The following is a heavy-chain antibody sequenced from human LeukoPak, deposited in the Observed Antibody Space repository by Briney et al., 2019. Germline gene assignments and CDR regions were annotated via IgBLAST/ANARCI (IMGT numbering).Heavy chain of an antibody. CDR2: IIPILGIA. CDR1: GGTFSSYA. V-gene: IGHV1-69*04. Sequence: SVKVSCKASGGTFSSYAISWVRQAPGQGLEWMGRIIPILGIANYAQKFQGRVTITADKSTSTAYMELSSLRSEDTAVYYCARDRRDSGSYYDEDYWGQGTLVTVSS. D-gene: IGHD1-26*01. CDR3: ARDRRDSGSYYDEDY. J-gene: IGHJ4*02.